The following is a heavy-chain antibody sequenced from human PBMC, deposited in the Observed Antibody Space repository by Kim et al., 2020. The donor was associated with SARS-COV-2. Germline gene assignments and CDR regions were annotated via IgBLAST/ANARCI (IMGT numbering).Heavy chain of an antibody. V-gene: IGHV3-21*01. Sequence: GGSLRLSCAASGFTFSSYSMNWVRQAPGKGLEWVSSISSSSSYIYYADSVKGRFTISRDNAKNSLYLQMNSLRAEETAVYYCAVGGSSSSFDYWGQGTLVTVSS. J-gene: IGHJ4*02. CDR2: ISSSSSYI. D-gene: IGHD6-6*01. CDR3: AVGGSSSSFDY. CDR1: GFTFSSYS.